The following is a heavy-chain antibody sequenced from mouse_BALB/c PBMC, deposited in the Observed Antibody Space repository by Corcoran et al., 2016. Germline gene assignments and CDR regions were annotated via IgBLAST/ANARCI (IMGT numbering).Heavy chain of an antibody. Sequence: DVQLQESGPGLVKPSQSLSLTCSVTGYSITSGYYRNWIRQFPGNKLEWMGYISYDGSNNYNPSLKNRISITRDTSKNQFFLKLNSVTTEDTATYYCARDYYGSSYFDYWGQGTTLTVSS. CDR3: ARDYYGSSYFDY. CDR2: ISYDGSN. CDR1: GYSITSGYY. J-gene: IGHJ2*01. V-gene: IGHV3-6*02. D-gene: IGHD1-1*01.